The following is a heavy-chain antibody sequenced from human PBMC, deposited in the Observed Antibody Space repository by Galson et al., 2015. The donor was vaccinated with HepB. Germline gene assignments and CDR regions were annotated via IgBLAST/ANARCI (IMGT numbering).Heavy chain of an antibody. CDR1: GFSLNSRGMG. J-gene: IGHJ4*02. D-gene: IGHD3/OR15-3a*01. CDR2: LFLGAEQ. CDR3: AHMDLGLTSFAY. V-gene: IGHV2-5*08. Sequence: PALGKPTQTLTLTCTFSGFSLNSRGMGVGWIRQPPGKALEWLALLFLGAEQRSTPLLKRRLRVPHGHSKQQVVLKLTSVDPVDTATYYCAHMDLGLTSFAYWGQGTLVTVSS.